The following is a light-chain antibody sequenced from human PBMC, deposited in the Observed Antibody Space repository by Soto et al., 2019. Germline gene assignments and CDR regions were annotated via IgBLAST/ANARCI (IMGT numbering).Light chain of an antibody. CDR1: QGVTRTY. V-gene: IGKV3-20*01. J-gene: IGKJ2*01. CDR2: GAS. Sequence: SLGALSVKKGARATLSCRVCQGVTRTYLAWYQQKPGQAPGLLSYGASSRATGFPDSFSGSGSGTDFTLTISRLDPEDFAVYYCQQYGSSPLTFGQGTNLEIK. CDR3: QQYGSSPLT.